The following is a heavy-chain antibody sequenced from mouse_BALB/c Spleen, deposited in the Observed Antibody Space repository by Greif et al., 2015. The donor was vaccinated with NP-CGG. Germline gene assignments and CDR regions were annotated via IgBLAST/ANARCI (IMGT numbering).Heavy chain of an antibody. CDR1: GFTFSDYY. D-gene: IGHD2-1*01. V-gene: IGHV5-4*02. J-gene: IGHJ3*01. CDR2: ISDGGSYT. Sequence: EVMLVESGGGLVKPGGSLKLSCAASGFTFSDYYMYWVRQTPEKRLEWVATISDGGSYTYYPDSVKGRFTISRDNAKNNLYLQMSSLKSEDTAMYYCARDEGYGNYWFAYWGQGTLVTVSA. CDR3: ARDEGYGNYWFAY.